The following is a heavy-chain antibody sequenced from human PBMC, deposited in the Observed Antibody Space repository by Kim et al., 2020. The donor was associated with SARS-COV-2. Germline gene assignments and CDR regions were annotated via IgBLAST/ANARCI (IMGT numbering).Heavy chain of an antibody. CDR3: ARDKAAAGTGWFDP. D-gene: IGHD6-13*01. Sequence: ADPVKCRFTIPKDNAKNSLYLQMNSLRAEDTAVYYCARDKAAAGTGWFDPWGQGTLVTVSS. V-gene: IGHV3-21*01. J-gene: IGHJ5*02.